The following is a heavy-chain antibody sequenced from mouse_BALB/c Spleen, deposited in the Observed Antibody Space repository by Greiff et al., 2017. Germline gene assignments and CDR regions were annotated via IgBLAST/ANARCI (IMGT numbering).Heavy chain of an antibody. CDR3: ARRNYGTWGFAY. CDR2: ILPGSGST. V-gene: IGHV1-9*01. D-gene: IGHD2-1*01. J-gene: IGHJ3*01. Sequence: QVQLKQSGAELMKPGASVKISCKATGYTFSSYWIEWVKQRPGHGLEWIGEILPGSGSTNYNEKFKGKATFTADTSSNTAYMQLSSLTSEDSAVYYCARRNYGTWGFAYWGQGTLVTVSA. CDR1: GYTFSSYW.